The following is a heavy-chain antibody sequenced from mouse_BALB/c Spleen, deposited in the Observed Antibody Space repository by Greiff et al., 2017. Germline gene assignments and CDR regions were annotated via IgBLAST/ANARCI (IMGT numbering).Heavy chain of an antibody. J-gene: IGHJ3*01. V-gene: IGHV14-3*02. Sequence: VQLQQSGAELVKPGASVKLSCTASGFNFKDTYMHWVKQRPEQGLEWIGRIDPANGNTKYDPKFQGKATITADTSSNTAYLQLSSLTSEDTAVYYCARWRGYDVFAYWGQGTLVTVSA. CDR1: GFNFKDTY. CDR2: IDPANGNT. D-gene: IGHD2-2*01. CDR3: ARWRGYDVFAY.